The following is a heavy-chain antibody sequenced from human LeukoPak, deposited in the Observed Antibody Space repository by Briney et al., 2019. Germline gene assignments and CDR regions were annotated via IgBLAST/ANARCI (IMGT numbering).Heavy chain of an antibody. V-gene: IGHV4-59*01. CDR3: AREDDSSGYYAFVI. D-gene: IGHD3-22*01. CDR2: IYYSGST. Sequence: KPSETLSLTCTVSGGSISSYYWSWIRQPPGKGLEWIGYIYYSGSTNYNPSLKSRVTISVDTSKNQFSLKLSSVTAADTAVYYCAREDDSSGYYAFVIWGQGTMVTVSS. CDR1: GGSISSYY. J-gene: IGHJ3*02.